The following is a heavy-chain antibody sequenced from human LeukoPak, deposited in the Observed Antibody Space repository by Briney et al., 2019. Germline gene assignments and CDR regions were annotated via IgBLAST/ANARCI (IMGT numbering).Heavy chain of an antibody. D-gene: IGHD3-22*01. CDR2: ISWNSVNI. CDR1: GFTFDDYA. V-gene: IGHV3-9*03. CDR3: AKGTMIVVAVGDYFDL. Sequence: GRSLRLSCTASGFTFDDYAMHWARQAPGKGLEWVSGISWNSVNIDYADSVKGRFTISRDNARNSLYLQMNSLRAEDMALYYCAKGTMIVVAVGDYFDLWGQGTLVTVSS. J-gene: IGHJ4*02.